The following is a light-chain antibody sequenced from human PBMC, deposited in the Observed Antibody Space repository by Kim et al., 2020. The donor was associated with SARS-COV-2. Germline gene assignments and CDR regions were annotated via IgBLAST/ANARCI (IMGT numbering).Light chain of an antibody. CDR1: KLGDKY. CDR3: QAWDSSTVV. V-gene: IGLV3-1*01. CDR2: QDS. J-gene: IGLJ2*01. Sequence: SYELTQPPSVSVSPGQTASITCSGDKLGDKYACWYQQKPGQSPVLVIYQDSKRHSGIPERFSGSNCGNTATLTISGTQAMDEADYYCQAWDSSTVVFGGG.